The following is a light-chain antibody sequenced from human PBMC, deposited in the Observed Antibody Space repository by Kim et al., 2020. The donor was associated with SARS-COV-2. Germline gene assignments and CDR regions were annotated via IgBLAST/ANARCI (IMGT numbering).Light chain of an antibody. J-gene: IGLJ2*01. Sequence: SSELTQDPSVSVALGQTVRITCQGDSLRRYYATWYQQRPGQAPVLVIYGKNNRPSGIPDRFSGSSSGNTASLTITGAQAEDEATYYCNSLDSNDKVVFGGGTQLSVL. CDR2: GKN. V-gene: IGLV3-19*01. CDR3: NSLDSNDKVV. CDR1: SLRRYY.